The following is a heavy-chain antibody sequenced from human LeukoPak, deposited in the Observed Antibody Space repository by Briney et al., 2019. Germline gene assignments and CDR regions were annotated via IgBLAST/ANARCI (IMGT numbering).Heavy chain of an antibody. CDR3: ARGNQLLFHFFDY. Sequence: ASVKVSCKASGGTFSSYAISWVRQAPGQGLEWMGGIIPIFGTANYAQKLQGRVTMTTDTSTNTAYMELRSLRSDDTAVYYCARGNQLLFHFFDYWGQGTLVTVSS. CDR2: IIPIFGTA. J-gene: IGHJ4*02. V-gene: IGHV1-69*05. D-gene: IGHD2-2*01. CDR1: GGTFSSYA.